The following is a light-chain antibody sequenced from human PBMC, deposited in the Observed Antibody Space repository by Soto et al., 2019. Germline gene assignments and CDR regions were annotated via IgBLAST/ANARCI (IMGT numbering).Light chain of an antibody. CDR1: SSNIGAGYD. CDR2: GNS. J-gene: IGLJ1*01. V-gene: IGLV1-40*01. CDR3: QCYDSSLSGYV. Sequence: QPVLTQPPSVSGAPGQRVTISCTGSSSNIGAGYDVHWYQQLPGTAPKLLIYGNSNRPSGVPDRFSGSKSGTSASLAITGLQAEDEADYYCQCYDSSLSGYVFGPGTKLTVL.